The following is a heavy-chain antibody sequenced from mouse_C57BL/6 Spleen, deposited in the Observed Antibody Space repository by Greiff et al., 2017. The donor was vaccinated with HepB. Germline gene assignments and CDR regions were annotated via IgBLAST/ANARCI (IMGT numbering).Heavy chain of an antibody. Sequence: KEPGAELVKPGASVKLSCKASGYTFTSYWMHWVKQRPGQGLEWIGMIHPNSGSTNYNEKFKSKATLTVDKSSSTAYMQLSSLTSEDSAVYYCAPDSSGPWFAYWGQGTLVTVSA. J-gene: IGHJ3*01. D-gene: IGHD3-2*02. CDR2: IHPNSGST. V-gene: IGHV1-64*01. CDR1: GYTFTSYW. CDR3: APDSSGPWFAY.